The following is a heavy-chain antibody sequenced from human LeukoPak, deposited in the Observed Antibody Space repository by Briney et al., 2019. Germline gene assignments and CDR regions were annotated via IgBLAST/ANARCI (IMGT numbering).Heavy chain of an antibody. Sequence: ASVKVSCKASGYTFTGYYMHWVRQAPGQGLEWMGWINPNSGGTNYAQKFQGRVTMTRDTSISTAYMELSRLRADDTAVYYCARPKRGHSYGSNDYWGQGTLVTVSS. CDR3: ARPKRGHSYGSNDY. J-gene: IGHJ4*02. V-gene: IGHV1-2*02. D-gene: IGHD5-18*01. CDR2: INPNSGGT. CDR1: GYTFTGYY.